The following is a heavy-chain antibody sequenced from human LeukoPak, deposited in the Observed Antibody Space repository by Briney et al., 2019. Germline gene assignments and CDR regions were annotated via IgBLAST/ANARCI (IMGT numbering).Heavy chain of an antibody. J-gene: IGHJ4*02. CDR2: INAGNGNT. CDR1: GYTFTSYA. V-gene: IGHV1-3*01. D-gene: IGHD3-9*01. Sequence: GASVKVSCKASGYTFTSYAMHWVRQAPGQRLEWMGWINAGNGNTKYSQKFQGRVTITRDTSASTAYMELSSLRSEDTAVYYCAADDRLRYFDWLPTYYFDYWGQGTLVTVSS. CDR3: AADDRLRYFDWLPTYYFDY.